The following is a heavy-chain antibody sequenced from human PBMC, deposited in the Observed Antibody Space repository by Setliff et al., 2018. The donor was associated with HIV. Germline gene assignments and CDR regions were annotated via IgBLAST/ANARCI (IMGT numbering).Heavy chain of an antibody. CDR2: VYTTGGT. CDR1: GGSISSGIYY. CDR3: ARRSIAVREAQFDP. J-gene: IGHJ5*02. Sequence: PSETLSLTCTVSGGSISSGIYYWIWIRQPAGKGLEWIGHVYTTGGTNYNPSLESRLTISVDTSRNQFSLRVTSVTAADTALYYCARRSIAVREAQFDPWGQGTQVTVSS. D-gene: IGHD6-6*01. V-gene: IGHV4-61*09.